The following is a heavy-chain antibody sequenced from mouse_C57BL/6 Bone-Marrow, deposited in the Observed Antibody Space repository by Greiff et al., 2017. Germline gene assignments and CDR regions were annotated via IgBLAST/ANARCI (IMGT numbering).Heavy chain of an antibody. Sequence: EVMLVESGGGLVKPGGSLKLSCAASGFTFSDYGMHWVRQAPEKGLEWVAYISSGSSTIYYADTVKGRFTISGDNAKNTLFLQMTRVRFEDRAMYYCATGLDYWGQGTTLTVSS. CDR2: ISSGSSTI. CDR3: ATGLDY. CDR1: GFTFSDYG. J-gene: IGHJ2*01. V-gene: IGHV5-17*01.